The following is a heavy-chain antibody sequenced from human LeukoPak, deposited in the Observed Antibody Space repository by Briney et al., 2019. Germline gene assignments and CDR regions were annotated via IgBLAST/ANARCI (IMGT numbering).Heavy chain of an antibody. Sequence: QPGGSLRLSCAASGFTFSNYAMTWVRQAPGKGLEWVSTISNTGSDTYYADSVQGRFTISRDNSENTLYLQMNNLRAEDTAIHYCAKVPYSDYGSGRPPFTDVWGQGTTVAVSS. J-gene: IGHJ6*02. V-gene: IGHV3-23*01. CDR3: AKVPYSDYGSGRPPFTDV. D-gene: IGHD3-10*01. CDR1: GFTFSNYA. CDR2: ISNTGSDT.